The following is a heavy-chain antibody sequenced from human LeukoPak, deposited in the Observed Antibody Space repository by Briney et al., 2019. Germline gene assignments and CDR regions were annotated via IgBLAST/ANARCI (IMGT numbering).Heavy chain of an antibody. V-gene: IGHV4-61*05. CDR2: IYNSVTT. CDR3: ARHGPADSRSYPLDY. Sequence: PSETLSLTCTVSGGSISSSPYYWSWIRQPPGKRLEWIAYIYNSVTTNYNPSLKSRLTISVDTSENQISLKLSSVTAADTAVYYCARHGPADSRSYPLDYWGQGTLVTVSS. J-gene: IGHJ4*02. D-gene: IGHD3-10*01. CDR1: GGSISSSPYY.